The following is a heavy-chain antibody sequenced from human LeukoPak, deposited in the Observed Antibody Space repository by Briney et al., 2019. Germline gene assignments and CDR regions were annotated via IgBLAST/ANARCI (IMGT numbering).Heavy chain of an antibody. V-gene: IGHV3-23*01. CDR2: ISNSGDAT. CDR1: GFTLTTYA. Sequence: GGSLRLSCAASGFTLTTYAISWVGQAQGRGLEGVSTISNSGDATYYADSVKGRFTISRDNSKNTLYLQMNSLRAEDTAVYYCAKAPPYKKYFDYWGQGTLVTVSS. J-gene: IGHJ4*02. CDR3: AKAPPYKKYFDY. D-gene: IGHD1-1*01.